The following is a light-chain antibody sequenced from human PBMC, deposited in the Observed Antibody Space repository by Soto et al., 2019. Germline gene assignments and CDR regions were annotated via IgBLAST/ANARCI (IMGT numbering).Light chain of an antibody. CDR2: GIS. V-gene: IGKV3-20*01. CDR1: QYLSRSR. J-gene: IGKJ1*01. CDR3: QQYESSPWT. Sequence: EIVLTQSPGTLSLSPGERATLPCRASQYLSRSRLAWYQQKPGQAPRLLIYGISTRATGIPDRFSGSGSGTDFTLTISRLEPEDFAVYYCQQYESSPWTFGQGTHVEIK.